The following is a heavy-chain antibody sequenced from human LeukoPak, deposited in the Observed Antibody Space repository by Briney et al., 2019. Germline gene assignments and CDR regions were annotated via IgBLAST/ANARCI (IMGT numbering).Heavy chain of an antibody. D-gene: IGHD2/OR15-2a*01. CDR3: ARDNSSNFDY. CDR1: GYTFTGYY. Sequence: ASVKVSCKASGYTFTGYYMHWVRQAPGQGLEWMGWINPNSGGTNYAQKFQGWATMTRDTSISTAYMELSRLRSDDTAVYYCARDNSSNFDYWGQGTLVTVSS. CDR2: INPNSGGT. J-gene: IGHJ4*02. V-gene: IGHV1-2*04.